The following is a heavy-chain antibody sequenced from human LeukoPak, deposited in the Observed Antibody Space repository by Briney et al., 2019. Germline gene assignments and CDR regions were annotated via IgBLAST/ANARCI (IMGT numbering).Heavy chain of an antibody. J-gene: IGHJ1*01. D-gene: IGHD6-19*01. Sequence: GGSLRLSCTASGFSFSGHWMHWARQLPGKGRVWVSRISPTGSTTSYADSVKGRFTDSRDNAKNTLYLQVNNLRVEDKAVYYCAKDPAVANTARRFQHWGQGTLVTVTS. CDR3: AKDPAVANTARRFQH. CDR2: ISPTGSTT. CDR1: GFSFSGHW. V-gene: IGHV3-74*01.